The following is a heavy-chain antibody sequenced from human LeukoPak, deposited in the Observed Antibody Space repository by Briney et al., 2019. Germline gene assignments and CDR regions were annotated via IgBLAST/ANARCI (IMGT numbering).Heavy chain of an antibody. CDR2: INPSGGST. J-gene: IGHJ4*02. D-gene: IGHD4-11*01. CDR1: GYTFTRYY. CDR3: ARATQIRDYSSNY. Sequence: ASVKVSCKPSGYTFTRYYVHWVRQAPGQGLEWMGIINPSGGSTSYAQKFQGRVTMTRDTSTSTVYMELSSLRSEDTAVYYCARATQIRDYSSNYWGQGTLVTVSS. V-gene: IGHV1-46*01.